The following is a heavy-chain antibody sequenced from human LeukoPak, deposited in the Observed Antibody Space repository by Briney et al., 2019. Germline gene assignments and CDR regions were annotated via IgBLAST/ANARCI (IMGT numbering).Heavy chain of an antibody. CDR1: GFTFSSYG. V-gene: IGHV3-33*01. D-gene: IGHD3-9*01. CDR3: ARDYDILTGHYYYGMDV. J-gene: IGHJ6*02. CDR2: IWYDGSNK. Sequence: SGGSLRLSCAASGFTFSSYGMHWVRQAPGKGLEWVAVIWYDGSNKYYADSVKGRFTISRDNSKNTLYLQMNSLRAEDTAVYYCARDYDILTGHYYYGMDVWGQGTTVTVSS.